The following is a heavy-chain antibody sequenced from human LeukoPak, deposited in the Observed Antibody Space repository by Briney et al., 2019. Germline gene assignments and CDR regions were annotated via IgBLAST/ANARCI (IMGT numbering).Heavy chain of an antibody. CDR1: GYTFTNYG. D-gene: IGHD4-23*01. CDR2: ISAYNGYT. Sequence: VASVKVSCKASGYTFTNYGFSWVRQAPGQGLEWMGWISAYNGYTDYAQKFLFRVTMTTDTSTSTAYMELRSLRSDDTAVYYCARDKAVTTEVTQHFQHWGQGTLVTVSS. CDR3: ARDKAVTTEVTQHFQH. V-gene: IGHV1-18*01. J-gene: IGHJ1*01.